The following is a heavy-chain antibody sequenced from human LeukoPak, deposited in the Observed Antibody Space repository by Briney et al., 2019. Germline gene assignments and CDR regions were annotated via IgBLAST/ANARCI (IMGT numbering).Heavy chain of an antibody. Sequence: PGGSLRLSCAASGFTFSSYSMNWVRQAPGKGLEWVSSISSSSSYIYYADSVKGRFTISRDNAKNSLYLQMNSLRAEDTAVYYCARIVVVAAEVDYWGQGTLVTVSS. J-gene: IGHJ4*02. D-gene: IGHD2-15*01. CDR3: ARIVVVAAEVDY. CDR1: GFTFSSYS. V-gene: IGHV3-21*01. CDR2: ISSSSSYI.